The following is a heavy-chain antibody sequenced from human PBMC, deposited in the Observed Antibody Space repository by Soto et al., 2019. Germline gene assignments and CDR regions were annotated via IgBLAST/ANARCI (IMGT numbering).Heavy chain of an antibody. CDR2: ISGSGGST. CDR3: ATDDSSGWYEEYYFDY. CDR1: GFTFSSYA. J-gene: IGHJ4*02. Sequence: GGSLRLSCAASGFTFSSYAMSWVRQAPGKGLEWVSAISGSGGSTYYADSVKGRFTISRDNSKNTLYLQMNSLRAEDTAVYYCATDDSSGWYEEYYFDYWGQGTLVTVSS. V-gene: IGHV3-23*01. D-gene: IGHD6-19*01.